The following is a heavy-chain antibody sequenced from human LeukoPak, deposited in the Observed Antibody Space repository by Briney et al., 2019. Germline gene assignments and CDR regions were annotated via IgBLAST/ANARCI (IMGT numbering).Heavy chain of an antibody. Sequence: GGSLRLSCAASGFTFSSYGMHWVRQAPGKGLEWVAFIRYDGSNKYYADSVKGRFTISRDNSKNTLYLQMNSLRAEDTAVYYCAILDYSNYEGYFDYWGQGTLVTVSS. CDR1: GFTFSSYG. CDR2: IRYDGSNK. J-gene: IGHJ4*02. D-gene: IGHD4-11*01. V-gene: IGHV3-30*02. CDR3: AILDYSNYEGYFDY.